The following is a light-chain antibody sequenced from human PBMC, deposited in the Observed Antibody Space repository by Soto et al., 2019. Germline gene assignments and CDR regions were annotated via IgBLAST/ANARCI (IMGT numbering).Light chain of an antibody. J-gene: IGKJ1*01. Sequence: ILMTQSPATLSVSPGERATLSCRASQSVSSNLAWYQQKPGQAPRLLIYGASSRATGIPDRFSGSGSGTDFTLTISRLEPEDYAVYYCQQYGHSLWTFGQGTKVDIK. V-gene: IGKV3-20*01. CDR3: QQYGHSLWT. CDR1: QSVSSN. CDR2: GAS.